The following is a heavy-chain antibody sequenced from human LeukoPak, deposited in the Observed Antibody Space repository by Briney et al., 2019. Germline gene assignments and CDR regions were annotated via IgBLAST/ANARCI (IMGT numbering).Heavy chain of an antibody. J-gene: IGHJ5*02. CDR2: INPNSGGT. CDR1: GYTFTGYY. Sequence: ASVKVSCKASGYTFTGYYMHWVGQAPGQGLEWMGWINPNSGGTNYAQKLQGRVTMTTDTSTSTAYMELRSLRSDDTAVYYCARGLEWLTRRHTWFDPWGQGTLVTVSS. CDR3: ARGLEWLTRRHTWFDP. V-gene: IGHV1-2*02. D-gene: IGHD3-3*01.